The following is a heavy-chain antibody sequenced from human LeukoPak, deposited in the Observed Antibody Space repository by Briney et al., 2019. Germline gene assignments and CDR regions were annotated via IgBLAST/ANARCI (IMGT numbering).Heavy chain of an antibody. J-gene: IGHJ2*01. CDR1: GYTLTELS. CDR3: ATDWPLVTTVVTPHSWYFDL. D-gene: IGHD4-23*01. V-gene: IGHV1-24*01. CDR2: FDPEDGET. Sequence: ASVKVSCKVSGYTLTELSMHWVRQAPGKGLEWMGGFDPEDGETIYAQKFQGRVTMTEDTSTDTAYMELSSLRSEDTAVYYCATDWPLVTTVVTPHSWYFDLWGRGALVTVSS.